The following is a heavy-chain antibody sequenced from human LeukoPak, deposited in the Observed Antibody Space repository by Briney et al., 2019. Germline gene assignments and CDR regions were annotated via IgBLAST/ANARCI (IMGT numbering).Heavy chain of an antibody. V-gene: IGHV4-31*03. D-gene: IGHD5-24*01. CDR1: GGAISSGDSY. CDR3: ARGGDAYRTGY. CDR2: IKSSGNT. J-gene: IGHJ4*02. Sequence: SRTLSLTCTVSGGAISSGDSYWSWIRQHPGKGLEWIGYIKSSGNTYYNPSLKSRLSISADTSKNQFSLRLSSVTVADTAVYYCARGGDAYRTGYWGQGTLVTVSS.